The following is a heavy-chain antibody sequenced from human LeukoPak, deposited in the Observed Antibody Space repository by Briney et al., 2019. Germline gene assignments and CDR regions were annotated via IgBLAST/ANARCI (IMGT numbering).Heavy chain of an antibody. CDR1: GYTFTGYY. V-gene: IGHV1-2*02. Sequence: ASVKVSCKASGYTFTGYYMHWVRQAPGQGLEWMGWINPNSGGTNYAQKFQGRVTMTRNTSISTAYMELSSLRSEDTAVYYCARGGITGTTGYYYYGMDVWGQGTTVTVSS. D-gene: IGHD1-7*01. CDR3: ARGGITGTTGYYYYGMDV. J-gene: IGHJ6*02. CDR2: INPNSGGT.